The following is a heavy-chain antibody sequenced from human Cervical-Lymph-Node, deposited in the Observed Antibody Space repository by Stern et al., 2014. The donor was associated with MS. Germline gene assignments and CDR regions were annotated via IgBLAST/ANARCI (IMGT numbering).Heavy chain of an antibody. CDR2: VNYRGNP. CDR3: ARHKISFSSGWFYFDY. CDR1: GGYISSGSYY. V-gene: IGHV4-39*01. J-gene: IGHJ4*02. D-gene: IGHD6-19*01. Sequence: QLQLQESGPGLVKPSETLSLTCTVSGGYISSGSYYWGWIRQPPGKRLEWFGSVNYRGNPYNNASLKRRVTVPVATSRTQFSRKLTSVTAADTAVYYCARHKISFSSGWFYFDYWGQGTLVTVSS.